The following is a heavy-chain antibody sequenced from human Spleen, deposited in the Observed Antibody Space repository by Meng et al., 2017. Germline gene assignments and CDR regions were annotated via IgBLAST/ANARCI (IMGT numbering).Heavy chain of an antibody. J-gene: IGHJ4*02. CDR2: IGGSGGGT. V-gene: IGHV3-23*04. D-gene: IGHD5-24*01. Sequence: EQLAESGGGLVKPGGSLRLSCAASGFRFSDYYMTWIRQAPGKGLEWVSGIGGSGGGTYYADSVKGRFTISRDISKNTLYLQMNSLRAEDTAVYYCAKARDGYNSPFDYWGQGSLVTVSS. CDR1: GFRFSDYY. CDR3: AKARDGYNSPFDY.